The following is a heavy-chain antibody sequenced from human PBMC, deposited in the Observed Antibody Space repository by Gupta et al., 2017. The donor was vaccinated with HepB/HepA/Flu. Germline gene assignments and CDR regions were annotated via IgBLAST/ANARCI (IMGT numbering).Heavy chain of an antibody. CDR1: GFTFSSYA. V-gene: IGHV3-23*01. J-gene: IGHJ4*02. CDR3: AKDLIAVAGTPYYFDY. CDR2: ISGSGGIT. Sequence: EVQLLESGGGLVHPGGSLRLSCAASGFTFSSYAMSWVRQAPGKGLEWVSAISGSGGITYYADSVKGRFTISRDNSKNTLYLQMNSLRAEDTAVYYCAKDLIAVAGTPYYFDYWGQGTLVTVSS. D-gene: IGHD6-19*01.